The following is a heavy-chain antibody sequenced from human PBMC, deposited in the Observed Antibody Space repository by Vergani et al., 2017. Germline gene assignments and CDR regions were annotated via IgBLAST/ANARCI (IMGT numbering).Heavy chain of an antibody. CDR1: EYSFGNYW. J-gene: IGHJ4*02. V-gene: IGHV5-51*01. CDR3: ARHTTYTDS. D-gene: IGHD1-1*01. CDR2: IYPADSDT. Sequence: EVELVQSGPEMRTPGESLMISCKGSEYSFGNYWIGWVRQMPGKGLEWMGIIYPADSDTRYRPSFQGQVTISADKSISTAFLQWDSLKASDTALYYCARHTTYTDSWGQGTLVTVSS.